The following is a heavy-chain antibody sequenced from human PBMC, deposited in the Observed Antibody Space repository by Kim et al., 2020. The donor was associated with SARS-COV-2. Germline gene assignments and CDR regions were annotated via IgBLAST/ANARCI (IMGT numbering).Heavy chain of an antibody. CDR1: GFTFSSYA. Sequence: GGSLRLSCAASGFTFSSYAMHWVRQAPGKGLEWVAVIWYDGSNKYYADSVKGRFTISRDNSKNTLYLQMNSLRAEDTAVYYCAKGGKAAARNWFDPWGQGTLVTVSS. V-gene: IGHV3-33*06. D-gene: IGHD6-13*01. CDR3: AKGGKAAARNWFDP. CDR2: IWYDGSNK. J-gene: IGHJ5*02.